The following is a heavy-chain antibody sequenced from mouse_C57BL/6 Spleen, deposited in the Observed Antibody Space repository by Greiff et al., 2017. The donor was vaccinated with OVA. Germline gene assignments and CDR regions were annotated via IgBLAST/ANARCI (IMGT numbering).Heavy chain of an antibody. D-gene: IGHD1-1*01. V-gene: IGHV5-17*01. CDR3: ARYYGSEYFDV. CDR2: ISSGSSTI. CDR1: GFTFSDYG. Sequence: EVNVVESGGGLVKPGGSLKLSCAASGFTFSDYGMHWVRQAPEKGLEWVAYISSGSSTIYYADTVKGRFTISRDNAKNTLFLQMTSLRSEDTAMYYCARYYGSEYFDVWGTGTTVTVSS. J-gene: IGHJ1*03.